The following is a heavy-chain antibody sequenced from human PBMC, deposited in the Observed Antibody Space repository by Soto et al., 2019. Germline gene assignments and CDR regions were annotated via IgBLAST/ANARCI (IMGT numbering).Heavy chain of an antibody. D-gene: IGHD2-15*01. CDR1: GFSLTQYW. CDR3: TRWDGRCSGGSCFFDS. CDR2: INEDGTKR. Sequence: HPGGSLRLSCIASGFSLTQYWMSWVRQTPGNGLEWVAKINEDGTKRDYMESVEGRFTISRDNAKNSLSLQMNSLRADDTAVYFCTRWDGRCSGGSCFFDSWGQGTLVTVSS. V-gene: IGHV3-7*01. J-gene: IGHJ4*02.